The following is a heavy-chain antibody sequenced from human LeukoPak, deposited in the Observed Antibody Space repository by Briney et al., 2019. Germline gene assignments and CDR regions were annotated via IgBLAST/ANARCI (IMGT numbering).Heavy chain of an antibody. CDR3: ARDELAKGPAAVGWFDP. Sequence: SVKVSCKASGGTFSSYAISWVRQAPGQGLEWMGGIIPIFGTANYAQKFQGRVTITADESTSTAYMELSSLRSEDTAVYYCARDELAKGPAAVGWFDPWGQGTLVTVSS. CDR2: IIPIFGTA. CDR1: GGTFSSYA. J-gene: IGHJ5*02. V-gene: IGHV1-69*13. D-gene: IGHD2-2*01.